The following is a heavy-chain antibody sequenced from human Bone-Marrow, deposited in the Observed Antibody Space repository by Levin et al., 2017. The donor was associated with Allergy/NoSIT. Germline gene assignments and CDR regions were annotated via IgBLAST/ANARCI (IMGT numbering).Heavy chain of an antibody. D-gene: IGHD5-12*01. Sequence: PGESLKISCSASGFTFSDYYMSWIRQAPGKGPEWISYISTTSSYTNYADSVKGRFTISRDNAKSSLNLQMKSLRAEDTAVDYCARDKLGGDSGYASFDAFDLWGQGTLVTVSS. V-gene: IGHV3-11*05. J-gene: IGHJ3*01. CDR1: GFTFSDYY. CDR3: ARDKLGGDSGYASFDAFDL. CDR2: ISTTSSYT.